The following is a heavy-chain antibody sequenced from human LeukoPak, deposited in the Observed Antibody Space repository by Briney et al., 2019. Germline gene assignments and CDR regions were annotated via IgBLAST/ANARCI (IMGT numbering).Heavy chain of an antibody. J-gene: IGHJ5*02. CDR2: IIPIFGTA. V-gene: IGHV1-69*05. D-gene: IGHD4-11*01. CDR1: GGTFSSYA. Sequence: SVKVSCKASGGTFSSYAISWVRQAPGQGLEWMGGIIPIFGTANYAQKFQGRVTITTDESTSTAYMELSGLRSEDTAVYYCARGVGGDYSNYGWFDPWGQGTLVTVSS. CDR3: ARGVGGDYSNYGWFDP.